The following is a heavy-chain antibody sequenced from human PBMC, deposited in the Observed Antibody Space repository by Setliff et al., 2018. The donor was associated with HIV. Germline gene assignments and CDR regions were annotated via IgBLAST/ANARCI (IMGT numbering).Heavy chain of an antibody. CDR3: ARIVRPSYYYYYYMDV. J-gene: IGHJ6*03. CDR2: IIPIFNTA. V-gene: IGHV1-69*13. CDR1: GYTFNTYV. D-gene: IGHD3-10*02. Sequence: SVKVSCKASGYTFNTYVMSWVRQAPGQGLEWMGGIIPIFNTANYAQKFQGRVTITADESTSTAYMELSSLRSEDTAVYYCARIVRPSYYYYYYMDVWGKGTTVTVSS.